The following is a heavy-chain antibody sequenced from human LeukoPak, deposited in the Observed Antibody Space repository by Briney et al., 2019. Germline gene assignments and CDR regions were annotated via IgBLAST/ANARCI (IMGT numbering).Heavy chain of an antibody. CDR2: ISGDGGST. CDR1: GFTFDDYA. CDR3: AKDKTAAAGDNFDY. V-gene: IGHV3-43*02. D-gene: IGHD6-13*01. J-gene: IGHJ4*02. Sequence: GESLRLSCAASGFTFDDYAMHWDRQAPGKGLEWVSLISGDGGSTYYADSVKGRFTISRDNSKNSLYLQMNSLRTEDTALYYCAKDKTAAAGDNFDYWGQGTLVTVSS.